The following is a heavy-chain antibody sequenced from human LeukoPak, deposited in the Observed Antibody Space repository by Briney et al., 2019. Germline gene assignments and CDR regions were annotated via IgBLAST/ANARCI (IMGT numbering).Heavy chain of an antibody. D-gene: IGHD1-26*01. CDR3: ATTVKSTEWELLDYFDY. CDR2: MNPSSGNT. J-gene: IGHJ4*02. CDR1: GYTFTSYD. Sequence: ASVKVSCKASGYTFTSYDINWVRQAAGQGLEWMGWMNPSSGNTGYAQKFQGRVTMTRNTSISTAYMELSSLRSEDTAVYYCATTVKSTEWELLDYFDYWGQGTLVTVSS. V-gene: IGHV1-8*01.